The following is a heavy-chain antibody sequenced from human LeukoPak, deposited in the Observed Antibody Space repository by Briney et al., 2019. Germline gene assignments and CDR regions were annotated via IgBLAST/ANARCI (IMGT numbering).Heavy chain of an antibody. CDR2: ISYDGSNK. V-gene: IGHV3-30-3*01. CDR1: GFTFSSYA. Sequence: GGSLRLSCAASGFTFSSYAMHWVRQAPGKGLEWVAVISYDGSNKYYADSVKGRFTISRDNSKNTLYLQMNSLRAEDTAVYYCARAGVTQYYFDYWGQGTLVTVSS. J-gene: IGHJ4*02. D-gene: IGHD3-10*01. CDR3: ARAGVTQYYFDY.